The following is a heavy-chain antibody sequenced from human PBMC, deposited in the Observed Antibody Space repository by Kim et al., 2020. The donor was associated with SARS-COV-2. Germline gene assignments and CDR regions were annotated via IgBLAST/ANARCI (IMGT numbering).Heavy chain of an antibody. D-gene: IGHD3-22*01. V-gene: IGHV1-24*01. J-gene: IGHJ6*02. Sequence: ASVKVSCKVSGYTLTELSMHWVRQAPGKGLEWMGGFDPEDGETIYAQKFQGRVTMTEDTSTDTAYMELSSLRSEDTAVYYCATQKNPYYYDRGYYYYGMDVWGQGTTVTVSS. CDR1: GYTLTELS. CDR2: FDPEDGET. CDR3: ATQKNPYYYDRGYYYYGMDV.